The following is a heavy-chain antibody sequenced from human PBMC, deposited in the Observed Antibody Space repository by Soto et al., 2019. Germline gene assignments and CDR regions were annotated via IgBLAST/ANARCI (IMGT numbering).Heavy chain of an antibody. D-gene: IGHD5-18*01. CDR3: ARVNTTLVDHFDC. CDR1: GFSVSATS. CDR2: MHRGGTT. Sequence: GGSLRLSCVVSGFSVSATSIFWVRQATGKGLEWVSLMHRGGTTDNADSVKGRFTTSRDKSKNTLYLHMNGLRVENTAVYYCARVNTTLVDHFDCWGQGTLVTVSS. J-gene: IGHJ4*02. V-gene: IGHV3-53*01.